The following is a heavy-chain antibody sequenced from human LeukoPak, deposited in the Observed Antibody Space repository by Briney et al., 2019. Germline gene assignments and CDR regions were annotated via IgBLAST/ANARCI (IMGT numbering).Heavy chain of an antibody. Sequence: ASVKASCKASGYTFTSYDINWVRQATGQGLEWMGWMNPNSGNTGYAQKFQGRVTMTRNTSISTAYMELSSLRSEDTAVYYCARCYYDSSGYYYYYYYYMDVWGKGTTVTISS. CDR2: MNPNSGNT. CDR1: GYTFTSYD. V-gene: IGHV1-8*01. J-gene: IGHJ6*03. CDR3: ARCYYDSSGYYYYYYYYMDV. D-gene: IGHD3-22*01.